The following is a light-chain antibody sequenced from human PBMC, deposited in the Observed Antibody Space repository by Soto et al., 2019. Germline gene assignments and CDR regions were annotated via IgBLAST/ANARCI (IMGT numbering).Light chain of an antibody. J-gene: IGKJ3*01. CDR2: GAS. Sequence: IVLTQSPGTLSLSPGERATLSCRASQSIGSSDLAWYQQKPGQAPRLLIYGASSRATGIPDRFSGSGSGTDFTLTISRLEPEDFAVYYCQHYGSSLFIFGPGTKVEIK. CDR3: QHYGSSLFI. CDR1: QSIGSSD. V-gene: IGKV3-20*01.